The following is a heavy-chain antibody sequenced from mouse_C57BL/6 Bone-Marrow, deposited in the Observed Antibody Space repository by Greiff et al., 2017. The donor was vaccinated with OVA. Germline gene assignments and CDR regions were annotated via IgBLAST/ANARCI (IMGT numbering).Heavy chain of an antibody. Sequence: EVQLQQSGAELVRPGASVKLSCTASGFNIKDDYMHWVKQRPEQGLEWIGWIDPENGDTEYASKFQGKATITADTSSNTAYLQLSSLTAEDTAVYYCTSDDYEAYWGQGTLVTVSA. D-gene: IGHD2-4*01. V-gene: IGHV14-4*01. CDR2: IDPENGDT. J-gene: IGHJ3*01. CDR1: GFNIKDDY. CDR3: TSDDYEAY.